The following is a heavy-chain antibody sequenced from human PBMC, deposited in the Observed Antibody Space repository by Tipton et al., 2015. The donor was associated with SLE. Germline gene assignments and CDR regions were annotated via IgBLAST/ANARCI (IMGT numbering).Heavy chain of an antibody. CDR1: GGSISSSSYY. V-gene: IGHV4-39*07. D-gene: IGHD2-15*01. CDR3: ARDLGGVAVAAYDY. CDR2: IYYSGST. J-gene: IGHJ4*02. Sequence: TLSLTCTVSGGSISSSSYYWGWIRQPPGKGLEWIGSIYYSGSTYYNPSLKSRVTISVDTSKNQFSLKLSSVTAADTAVYYCARDLGGVAVAAYDYWGQGTLVTVSS.